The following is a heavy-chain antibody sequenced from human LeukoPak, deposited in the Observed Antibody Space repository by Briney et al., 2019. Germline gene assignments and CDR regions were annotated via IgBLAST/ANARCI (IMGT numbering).Heavy chain of an antibody. Sequence: SETLSLTCAVYGGSFSGYYWSWIRQPPGKGLEWIGEINHSGSTNYNPSLKSRVTISVDTSKNQFSLKLSSVTAANTAVYYCARGDYGDLSDAFDIWGQGTMVTVSS. D-gene: IGHD4-17*01. V-gene: IGHV4-34*01. CDR2: INHSGST. CDR1: GGSFSGYY. J-gene: IGHJ3*02. CDR3: ARGDYGDLSDAFDI.